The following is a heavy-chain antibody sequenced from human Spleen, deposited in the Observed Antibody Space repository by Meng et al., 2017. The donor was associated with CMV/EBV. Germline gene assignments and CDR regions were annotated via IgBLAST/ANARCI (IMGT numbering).Heavy chain of an antibody. CDR2: IRADGNSN. J-gene: IGHJ5*01. CDR3: ARVGCRSTNCPYGWFDS. V-gene: IGHV3-30*02. Sequence: GESLKISCAASGFAFSSYGIHWVRQAPGKGLEWVAFIRADGNSNRCADSVKGRFTISRDNSKSTLSLHMNSLRTEDTAVYYCARVGCRSTNCPYGWFDSWGQGTLVTVSS. D-gene: IGHD2-2*01. CDR1: GFAFSSYG.